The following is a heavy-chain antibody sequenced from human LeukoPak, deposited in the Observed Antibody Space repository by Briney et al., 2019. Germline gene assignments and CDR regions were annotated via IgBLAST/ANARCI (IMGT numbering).Heavy chain of an antibody. J-gene: IGHJ4*02. CDR2: IGGSGSST. CDR3: ARYCGASSCYAGFDH. D-gene: IGHD2-2*01. CDR1: GFTFSAYD. V-gene: IGHV3-23*01. Sequence: GGSLTLSCAASGFTFSAYDMNWVRQAPEKGLEWVSAIGGSGSSTYYADSVKGRFTISRDNAKSTLYLQMNSLRAEDTAVYYCARYCGASSCYAGFDHWGQGSLVTVSS.